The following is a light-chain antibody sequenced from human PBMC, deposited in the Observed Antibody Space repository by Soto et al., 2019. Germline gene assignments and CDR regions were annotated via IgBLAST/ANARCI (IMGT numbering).Light chain of an antibody. J-gene: IGKJ2*01. CDR2: GAS. V-gene: IGKV3-20*01. CDR1: QSVSSSY. CDR3: QQYGSSPRT. Sequence: EIVLTRSPGTLSLSPGERATLSCRASQSVSSSYLAWYQQKPGQAPRLLIYGASSRATGIPDRFSGSGSGTDFTLTISRLEPEDFAVYYCQQYGSSPRTFGQGTKLEIK.